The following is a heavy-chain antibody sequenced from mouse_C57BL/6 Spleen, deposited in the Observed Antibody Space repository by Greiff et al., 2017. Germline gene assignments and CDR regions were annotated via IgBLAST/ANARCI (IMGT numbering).Heavy chain of an antibody. J-gene: IGHJ4*01. CDR1: GFSLTSYG. Sequence: VKLMESGPGLVQPSQSLSITCTVSGFSLTSYGVHWVRQSPGKGLEWLGVIWSGGSTDYNAAFISRLSISKDNSKSHVFFKMNSLQADDTAIYYCARKGYYGSRGAMDYWGQGTSVTVAS. CDR3: ARKGYYGSRGAMDY. V-gene: IGHV2-2*01. CDR2: IWSGGST. D-gene: IGHD1-1*01.